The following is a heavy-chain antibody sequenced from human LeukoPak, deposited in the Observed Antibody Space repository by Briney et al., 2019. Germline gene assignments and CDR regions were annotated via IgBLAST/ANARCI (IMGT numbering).Heavy chain of an antibody. CDR1: GFTFSSYG. J-gene: IGHJ4*02. Sequence: PGGTLRLSCAASGFTFSSYGMSWVRQAPGKGLEWVSAISVSGNTYHADSVKGRFTISRDSSKNTLCLQMNSLRAGDAAVYYCAKAPVTTCSGAYCYPFDYWSQGTLVTVSS. CDR3: AKAPVTTCSGAYCYPFDY. D-gene: IGHD2-15*01. V-gene: IGHV3-23*01. CDR2: ISVSGNT.